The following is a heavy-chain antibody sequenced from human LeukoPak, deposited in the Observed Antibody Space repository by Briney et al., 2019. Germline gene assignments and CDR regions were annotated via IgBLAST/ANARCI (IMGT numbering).Heavy chain of an antibody. V-gene: IGHV3-23*01. Sequence: GXXXXLSCAASGFTFSSYAMSWVRQAPGKGLEWVSFTSGSGGSTYYADSVKGRFTISRDNSKNTLYLQMNSLRVEDTAVYRCAKDAGDSYHYYFDYWGQGTLVTVSS. CDR2: TSGSGGST. CDR3: AKDAGDSYHYYFDY. CDR1: GFTFSSYA. D-gene: IGHD2-21*02. J-gene: IGHJ4*02.